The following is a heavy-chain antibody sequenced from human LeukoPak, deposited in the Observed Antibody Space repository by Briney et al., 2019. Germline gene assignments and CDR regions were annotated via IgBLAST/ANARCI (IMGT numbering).Heavy chain of an antibody. V-gene: IGHV4-4*07. J-gene: IGHJ4*02. CDR1: GGSISSYY. CDR3: ARDAAYYYGSGSYRNGLDY. Sequence: PSETLSLTCTVSGGSISSYYWSWIRQPAGKGLEWIGRIYTSGTTNYNPSLKSRLTMSVDTSKNQFSLKLSSVTAADTAVYYCARDAAYYYGSGSYRNGLDYWGQGSLVTVSS. CDR2: IYTSGTT. D-gene: IGHD3-10*01.